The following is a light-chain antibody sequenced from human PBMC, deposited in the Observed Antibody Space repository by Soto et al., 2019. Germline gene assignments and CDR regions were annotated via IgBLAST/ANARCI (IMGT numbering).Light chain of an antibody. Sequence: QSVLRQPPSASGTPGQSVTISCSGSGSNIGSNTVNWYRQLPGTAPKVLIYMDSQRPSGVSARFSGSKSGTSASLAISGLQSEDESLYFCATWDDTLNGVIFGEGTKLSVL. J-gene: IGLJ2*01. CDR1: GSNIGSNT. CDR3: ATWDDTLNGVI. CDR2: MDS. V-gene: IGLV1-44*01.